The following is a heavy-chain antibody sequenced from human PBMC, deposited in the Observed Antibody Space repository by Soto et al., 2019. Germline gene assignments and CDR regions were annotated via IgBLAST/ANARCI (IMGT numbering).Heavy chain of an antibody. CDR1: GYTFTGYY. D-gene: IGHD2-15*01. Sequence: QVQLVQSGAEVKKPGASVKVSCKASGYTFTGYYMHWVRQAPGQGLEWMGWISPNSGDTKYAQKFRGRVSMTRDTSISTAYRELSRLRSDDTAVYFCAREWDCSGCSCHFDYWGQGALVSVSS. CDR2: ISPNSGDT. V-gene: IGHV1-2*02. J-gene: IGHJ4*02. CDR3: AREWDCSGCSCHFDY.